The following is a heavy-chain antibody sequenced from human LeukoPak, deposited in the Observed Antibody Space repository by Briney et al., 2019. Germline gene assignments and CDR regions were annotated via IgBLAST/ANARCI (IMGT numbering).Heavy chain of an antibody. J-gene: IGHJ5*02. CDR2: IYHSGST. D-gene: IGHD3-10*01. CDR3: ARDGSGRYLLSPSWFDP. Sequence: SETLSLTCAVSGGSISSGGYSWSWIRQPPGKGLEWIGYIYHSGSTYYNPSLKSRVTISVDRSKNQFPLKLSSVTAADTAVYYCARDGSGRYLLSPSWFDPWGQGTLLTVSP. V-gene: IGHV4-30-2*01. CDR1: GGSISSGGYS.